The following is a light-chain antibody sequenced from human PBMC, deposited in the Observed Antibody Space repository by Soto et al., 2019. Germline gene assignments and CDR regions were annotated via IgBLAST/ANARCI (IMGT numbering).Light chain of an antibody. CDR3: SFYTSSSSPMV. CDR1: SSDVGGYNY. J-gene: IGLJ2*01. V-gene: IGLV2-14*01. Sequence: QSALTQPASVSGSPGQSITISCTGTSSDVGGYNYVSWYQQHPGKAPKLMIYEVSNRPSGVSNRFSGSKSGNTASLTISGLQADDEADYYCSFYTSSSSPMVFGKGTKLTVL. CDR2: EVS.